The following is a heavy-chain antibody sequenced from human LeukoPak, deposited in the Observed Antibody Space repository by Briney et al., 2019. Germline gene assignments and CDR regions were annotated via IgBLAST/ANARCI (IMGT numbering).Heavy chain of an antibody. J-gene: IGHJ3*02. Sequence: ASVKVSCKASGYTFTSYDINWVRQATGQGLEWMGWMNPNSGNTGYAQKFQGRVTMTTDTSTSTAYMELRSLRSDDTAVYYCARLAPLYSSSWYQSPCDAFDIWGQGTMVTVSS. CDR2: MNPNSGNT. V-gene: IGHV1-8*01. D-gene: IGHD6-13*01. CDR1: GYTFTSYD. CDR3: ARLAPLYSSSWYQSPCDAFDI.